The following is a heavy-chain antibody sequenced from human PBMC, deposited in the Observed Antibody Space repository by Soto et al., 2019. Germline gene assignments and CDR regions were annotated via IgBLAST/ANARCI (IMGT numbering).Heavy chain of an antibody. V-gene: IGHV1-46*01. J-gene: IGHJ4*02. D-gene: IGHD5-18*01. Sequence: QVQLVQSGAEVKKPGASVKVSCKASGYTFTNYYMHWVRQAPGQGLEWMGIFTPGGGSTTYAQKFQGRVTMTRDTSTSTVYMELSSLRSDDTAVYYCARALPRSSGYSYGALDYWGQGTLVTVSS. CDR1: GYTFTNYY. CDR2: FTPGGGST. CDR3: ARALPRSSGYSYGALDY.